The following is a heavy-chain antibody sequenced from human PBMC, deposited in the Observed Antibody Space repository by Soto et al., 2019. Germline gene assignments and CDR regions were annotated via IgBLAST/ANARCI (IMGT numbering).Heavy chain of an antibody. V-gene: IGHV1-3*01. J-gene: IGHJ4*02. CDR1: GSYFTSYA. Sequence: ASVQFSCKATGSYFTSYAMPWVRQAPGQRLEWMGWINAGNGNTKSSQKFQGRVTITRDTAASTAYMELSSLKSEDTAVYYCARAQLGEFPLYFDYWGQGTRVTVS. D-gene: IGHD3-10*01. CDR2: INAGNGNT. CDR3: ARAQLGEFPLYFDY.